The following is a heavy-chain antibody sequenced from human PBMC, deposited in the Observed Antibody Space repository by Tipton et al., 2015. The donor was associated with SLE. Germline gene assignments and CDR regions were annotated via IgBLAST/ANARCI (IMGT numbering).Heavy chain of an antibody. J-gene: IGHJ6*02. V-gene: IGHV3-11*01. D-gene: IGHD4-17*01. CDR3: ARGSTVTRMDV. Sequence: SLRLSCAASGFTFRDYSMSWIRQAPGKGLEWISHISSNSGSTKYYADSVKGRFIISRDNAENSLFLQMSSLRAEDTAVYYCARGSTVTRMDVWGQGTTVTVSS. CDR1: GFTFRDYS. CDR2: ISSNSGSTK.